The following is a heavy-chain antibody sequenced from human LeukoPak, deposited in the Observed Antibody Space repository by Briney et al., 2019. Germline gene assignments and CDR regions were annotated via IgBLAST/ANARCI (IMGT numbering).Heavy chain of an antibody. D-gene: IGHD6-6*01. CDR2: ITPIFGIA. Sequence: GASVKVSCKASGGTFSSYAISWVRQAPGQGLEWMGRITPIFGIANYAQKFQGRVTITADKSTSTAYMELSSLRSEDTAVYYCAREEQLAPFDYWGQGTLVTVSS. CDR1: GGTFSSYA. V-gene: IGHV1-69*04. CDR3: AREEQLAPFDY. J-gene: IGHJ4*02.